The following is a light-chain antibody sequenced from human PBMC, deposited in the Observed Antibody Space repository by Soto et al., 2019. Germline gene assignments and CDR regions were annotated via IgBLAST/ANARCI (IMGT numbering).Light chain of an antibody. Sequence: AIRMTQSPSSLSASTGDRVTITCRASQGISSYLAWDHQKPGKAPKLLIYAAYTLQSGVPSRFIGSRFGTDFTLTISCLQSEDFATYYCQQHYSYPRTFGQGTKLEIK. J-gene: IGKJ2*01. CDR3: QQHYSYPRT. CDR2: AAY. CDR1: QGISSY. V-gene: IGKV1-8*01.